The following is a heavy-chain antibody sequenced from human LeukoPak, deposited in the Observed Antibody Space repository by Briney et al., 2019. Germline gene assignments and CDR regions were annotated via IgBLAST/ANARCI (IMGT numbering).Heavy chain of an antibody. Sequence: GGSLRLSCEASGFSLSGYWMTWVRQAPGKGLEWGANIKEDGSDKYYVESVRGRFTISRDNAKNSLYLQMNSLRVEDTAVYYCARGVGLDQWGQGTLVIVSS. D-gene: IGHD3/OR15-3a*01. V-gene: IGHV3-7*01. J-gene: IGHJ4*02. CDR3: ARGVGLDQ. CDR1: GFSLSGYW. CDR2: IKEDGSDK.